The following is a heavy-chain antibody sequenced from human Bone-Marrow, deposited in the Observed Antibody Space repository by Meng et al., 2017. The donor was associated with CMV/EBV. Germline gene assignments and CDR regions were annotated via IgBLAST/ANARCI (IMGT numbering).Heavy chain of an antibody. CDR2: IYSGGNT. CDR3: ARRYGGNSYYYGMDV. J-gene: IGHJ6*02. V-gene: IGHV3-53*05. Sequence: GGSLRLSCAASGFIDSSNYMSWVRQAPGKGLEWVSVIYSGGNTYYADSVKGRFTISRDNSKNTLYLQMNSLRAEDTAVYYCARRYGGNSYYYGMDVCGQGTTVTVSS. D-gene: IGHD4-23*01. CDR1: GFIDSSNY.